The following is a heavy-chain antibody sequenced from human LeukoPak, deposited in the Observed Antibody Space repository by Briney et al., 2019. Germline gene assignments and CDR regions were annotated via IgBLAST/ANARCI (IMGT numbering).Heavy chain of an antibody. CDR1: GYTFTGFY. D-gene: IGHD2-21*02. J-gene: IGHJ4*02. CDR2: IIPIFGTA. CDR3: AKAPYCGGDCWRLFDY. Sequence: SVKVSGKASGYTFTGFYIHWVRQAPGQGLEWMGGIIPIFGTANYAQKFQGRVTITADESTTTAYMELSSLRSEDTAVYYCAKAPYCGGDCWRLFDYWGQGTLVTVSS. V-gene: IGHV1-69*13.